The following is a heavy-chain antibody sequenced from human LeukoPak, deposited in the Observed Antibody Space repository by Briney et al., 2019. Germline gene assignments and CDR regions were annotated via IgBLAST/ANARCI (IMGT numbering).Heavy chain of an antibody. CDR3: ARGPPEEQWLVVGNWFDP. CDR2: IYYSGST. D-gene: IGHD6-19*01. Sequence: SETLSLTCTVSGGSISSYYWSWIRQPPGKGLEWIGYIYYSGSTNYNPSLKSRVTISVDTSKNQFSLKLSSVTAADTAVYYCARGPPEEQWLVVGNWFDPWGQGTLVTVSS. V-gene: IGHV4-59*01. CDR1: GGSISSYY. J-gene: IGHJ5*02.